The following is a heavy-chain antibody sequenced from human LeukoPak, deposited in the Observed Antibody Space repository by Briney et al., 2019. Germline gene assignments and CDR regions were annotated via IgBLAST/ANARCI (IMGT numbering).Heavy chain of an antibody. CDR2: ITPSNTNI. D-gene: IGHD6-13*01. Sequence: GGSLRLSCAASGFAFSTYSMDWVRQAPGKGLEWVSYITPSNTNIQYADSVKGRFTISRDNAENSLYLQMNNLRVEDTAVYYCARDMSSRSWHAFDYWGRGILVTVSS. CDR3: ARDMSSRSWHAFDY. V-gene: IGHV3-48*01. CDR1: GFAFSTYS. J-gene: IGHJ4*02.